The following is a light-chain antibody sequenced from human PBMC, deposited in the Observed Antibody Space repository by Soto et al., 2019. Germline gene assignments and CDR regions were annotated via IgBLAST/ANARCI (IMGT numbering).Light chain of an antibody. V-gene: IGKV1-5*01. J-gene: IGKJ1*01. CDR1: QSISSW. CDR3: QQYNSYSWT. Sequence: IQMTQSPTTLSESVGDRVTITCRASQSISSWLAWYQQKPGKAPKLLIYDASSLESGVPSRFSGSGSGTEFTLTISSLQPDDFATYYCQQYNSYSWTFGQGTKVEIK. CDR2: DAS.